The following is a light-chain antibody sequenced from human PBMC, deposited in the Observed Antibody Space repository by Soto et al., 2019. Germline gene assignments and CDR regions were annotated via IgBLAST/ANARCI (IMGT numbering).Light chain of an antibody. Sequence: QSVLTQPASVSGSPGQSITISCTGTSSDVGSYNLVSWYRQHPGQAPKLMISEVSKRPSGVSNRFSGSKSGNTASLTISGLQAEDEADYYCCSYAGSSTLVFGGGTKLTVL. CDR1: SSDVGSYNL. J-gene: IGLJ2*01. V-gene: IGLV2-23*02. CDR2: EVS. CDR3: CSYAGSSTLV.